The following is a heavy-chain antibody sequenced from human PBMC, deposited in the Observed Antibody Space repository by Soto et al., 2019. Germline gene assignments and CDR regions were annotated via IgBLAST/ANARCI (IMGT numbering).Heavy chain of an antibody. CDR1: GYTFTRYY. D-gene: IGHD3-22*01. CDR3: AIDLTREGDSYDRSGYYLDY. Sequence: ASVKVSCKASGYTFTRYYMHWVRQAPGQGLEWMGIINPSDDATSYAEKFQGRLTMTKDTSTSTVYMEMSSLRSEDTAVYYCAIDLTREGDSYDRSGYYLDYWGQGTLVTVSS. V-gene: IGHV1-46*01. CDR2: INPSDDAT. J-gene: IGHJ4*02.